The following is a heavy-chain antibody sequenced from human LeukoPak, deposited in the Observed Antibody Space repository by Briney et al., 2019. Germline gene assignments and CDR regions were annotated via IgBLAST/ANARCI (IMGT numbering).Heavy chain of an antibody. D-gene: IGHD3-10*01. CDR3: ARAMGYYGSGTFDY. Sequence: ASVKVSCKXSGGTFSSYAISWVRQSPGQGLEWMGRIIPIFGTANYAQKFQGRVTITTDESTSTAYMELSSLRSEDTAVYYCARAMGYYGSGTFDYWGQGTLVTVSS. CDR2: IIPIFGTA. V-gene: IGHV1-69*05. CDR1: GGTFSSYA. J-gene: IGHJ4*02.